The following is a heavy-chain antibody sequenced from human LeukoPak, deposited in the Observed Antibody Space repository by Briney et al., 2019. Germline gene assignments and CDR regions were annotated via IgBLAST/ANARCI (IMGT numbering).Heavy chain of an antibody. CDR3: AKVGVVVAATLYFDY. V-gene: IGHV3-23*01. CDR2: ISGSGGST. CDR1: GFTFSSYA. D-gene: IGHD2-15*01. J-gene: IGHJ4*02. Sequence: PGGSLRLSCAASGFTFSSYAMSWARQAPGKGLEWVSAISGSGGSTYYADSVKGRFTISRDNSKNTLYLQMNSLRAEDTAVYYCAKVGVVVAATLYFDYWGQGTLVTVSS.